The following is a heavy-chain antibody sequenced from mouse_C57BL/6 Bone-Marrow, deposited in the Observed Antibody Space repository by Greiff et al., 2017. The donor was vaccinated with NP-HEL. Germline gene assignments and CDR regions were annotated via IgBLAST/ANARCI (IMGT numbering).Heavy chain of an antibody. CDR2: IYPGDGDT. Sequence: QLQQSGAELVTPFASFPLSFPSSVYAFSSYWMNFLKQRPVKGLEWIGQIYPGDGDTNYNGKFKGKATLTADKSSSTAYMQLSSLTSEDSAVYFCARDGYSSSFAYWGQGTLVTVSA. D-gene: IGHD2-3*01. V-gene: IGHV1-80*01. CDR3: ARDGYSSSFAY. J-gene: IGHJ3*01. CDR1: VYAFSSYW.